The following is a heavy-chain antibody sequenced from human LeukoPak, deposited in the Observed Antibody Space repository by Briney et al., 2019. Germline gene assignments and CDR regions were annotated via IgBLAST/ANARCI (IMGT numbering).Heavy chain of an antibody. D-gene: IGHD1-1*01. Sequence: SETLSLTCTVSGDSISTSNSYWGWIRQPPGKGLEWIGSIYYSGNTYYNASLKSRVTISVDTSKNQFSLKLTSVTAADTAVYYCARVPGGALNWFDPWGQGTLVTVSS. J-gene: IGHJ5*02. CDR1: GDSISTSNSY. V-gene: IGHV4-39*01. CDR3: ARVPGGALNWFDP. CDR2: IYYSGNT.